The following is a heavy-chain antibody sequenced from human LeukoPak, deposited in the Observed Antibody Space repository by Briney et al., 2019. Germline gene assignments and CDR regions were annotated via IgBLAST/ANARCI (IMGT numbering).Heavy chain of an antibody. CDR2: INPNSGGT. J-gene: IGHJ4*02. Sequence: ASVKVSCKASGYTFTGYYMHWVRQASGQGLEWMGWINPNSGGTNYAQKFQGRVTMTRDTSISTAYMGLGRLRSDDTAVYYCARTPRIAAAGTEITPFDYWGQGTLVTVSS. D-gene: IGHD6-13*01. CDR3: ARTPRIAAAGTEITPFDY. V-gene: IGHV1-2*02. CDR1: GYTFTGYY.